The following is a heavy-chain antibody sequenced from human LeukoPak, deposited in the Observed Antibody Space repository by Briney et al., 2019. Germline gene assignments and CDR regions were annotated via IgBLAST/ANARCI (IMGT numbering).Heavy chain of an antibody. CDR2: IYYSGST. CDR3: ARAQILGTFGPLDY. V-gene: IGHV4-31*03. D-gene: IGHD1-1*01. Sequence: PSETLSLTCTVSGGSISSGGYYWSWIRQHPGKGLEWIGYIYYSGSTYYNPSLKSRVTMSVDTSKNQFSLKLSSVTAADTAVYYCARAQILGTFGPLDYWGQGTLVTVSS. J-gene: IGHJ4*02. CDR1: GGSISSGGYY.